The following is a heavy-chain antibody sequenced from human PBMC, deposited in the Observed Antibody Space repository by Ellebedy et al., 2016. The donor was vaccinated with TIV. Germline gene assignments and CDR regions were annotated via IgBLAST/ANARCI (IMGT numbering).Heavy chain of an antibody. CDR3: LRDKAGVGDS. Sequence: ASVKVSCXASGYTFTGYYIHWVRQAPGQGLEWMGWINPNSGGTNYAQKFQGRVTMTRDTSISTAYMELSRLRSDDTAVYYCLRDKAGVGDSWGQGTLVTVSS. D-gene: IGHD1-26*01. J-gene: IGHJ4*02. CDR1: GYTFTGYY. CDR2: INPNSGGT. V-gene: IGHV1-2*02.